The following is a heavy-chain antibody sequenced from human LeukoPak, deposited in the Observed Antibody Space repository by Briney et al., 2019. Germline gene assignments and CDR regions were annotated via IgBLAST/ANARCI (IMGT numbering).Heavy chain of an antibody. D-gene: IGHD2-2*01. CDR3: AKTRIVCTSVSCPGGGFDY. CDR1: GFTFSSYD. J-gene: IGHJ4*01. Sequence: GGSLRLSCAASGFTFSSYDMRWVRQAPGKGLELVSFIRGSGDITYYADSVKGRFTISRDNFKNTLYLQMNSLRAEDTAVYYCAKTRIVCTSVSCPGGGFDYWGHGTLVTVSS. V-gene: IGHV3-23*01. CDR2: IRGSGDIT.